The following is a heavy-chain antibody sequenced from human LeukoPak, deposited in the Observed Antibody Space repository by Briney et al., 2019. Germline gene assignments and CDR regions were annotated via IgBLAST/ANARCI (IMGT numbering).Heavy chain of an antibody. Sequence: SETLSLTCTVSGGSISSGGYYWSWIRQHPGKGLEWIGYIYYSGSTYYNPSLKNRVSISVDTSKNQFSLKLSSLTAADTAVYYCARDLGYCSSTSCRYFDNWGQGTLVTVSS. D-gene: IGHD2-2*01. CDR1: GGSISSGGYY. J-gene: IGHJ4*02. CDR3: ARDLGYCSSTSCRYFDN. CDR2: IYYSGST. V-gene: IGHV4-31*03.